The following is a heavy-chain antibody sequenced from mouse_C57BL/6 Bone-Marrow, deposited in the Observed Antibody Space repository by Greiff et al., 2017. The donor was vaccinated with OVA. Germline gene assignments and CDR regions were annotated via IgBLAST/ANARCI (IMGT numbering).Heavy chain of an antibody. V-gene: IGHV1-80*01. D-gene: IGHD1-2*01. CDR1: GCAFSSYW. CDR3: ASLLRFSNFDY. CDR2: IYPGDGDT. Sequence: VQLQQSGAELVKPGASVKISCKASGCAFSSYWMNWVKQRPGKGLEWIGQIYPGDGDTNYNGKFKGKATLTADKSSSTAYMQLSSLTSEDSAVYFCASLLRFSNFDYWGQGTTLTVSS. J-gene: IGHJ2*01.